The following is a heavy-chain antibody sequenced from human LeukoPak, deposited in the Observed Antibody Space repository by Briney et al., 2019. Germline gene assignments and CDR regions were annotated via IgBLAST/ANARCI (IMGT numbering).Heavy chain of an antibody. V-gene: IGHV4-61*05. CDR1: GGSIKTSSYY. J-gene: IGHJ4*02. CDR2: IYYSGST. CDR3: ARGSHGYSSSWSNFDY. D-gene: IGHD6-13*01. Sequence: SETLSLTCIVSGGSIKTSSYYWGWIRQPPGKGLEWIGYIYYSGSTNYNPSLKSRVTISVDTSKNQFSLKLSSVTAADTAVYYCARGSHGYSSSWSNFDYWGQGTLVTVSS.